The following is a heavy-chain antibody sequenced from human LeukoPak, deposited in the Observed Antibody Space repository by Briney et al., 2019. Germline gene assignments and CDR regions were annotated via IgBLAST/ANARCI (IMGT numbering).Heavy chain of an antibody. Sequence: SETLSLTCTVSGGSISSSSYYWGWIRQPPGKGLEWIGSIYYSGSTYYNPSLKSRVTISVDTSKNQFSLKLSSVTAADTAVYYCASIAATDLVGFDPRGQGTLVTVSS. J-gene: IGHJ5*02. CDR3: ASIAATDLVGFDP. CDR1: GGSISSSSYY. D-gene: IGHD6-6*01. V-gene: IGHV4-39*07. CDR2: IYYSGST.